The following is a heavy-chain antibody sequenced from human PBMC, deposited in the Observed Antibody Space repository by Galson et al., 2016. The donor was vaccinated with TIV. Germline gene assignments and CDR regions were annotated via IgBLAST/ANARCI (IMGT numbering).Heavy chain of an antibody. CDR3: ARPRGDSNGYYHPLDY. V-gene: IGHV1-69*04. CDR1: GGTFIRYA. Sequence: SVKVSCKASGGTFIRYAITWVRQAPGQGLEWMGRIIPIIGIINYAQNFQGRVTITADQFTSTVYMELSSLRSEDTAVYYCARPRGDSNGYYHPLDYWGQGTLLTVSS. J-gene: IGHJ4*02. D-gene: IGHD3-22*01. CDR2: IIPIIGII.